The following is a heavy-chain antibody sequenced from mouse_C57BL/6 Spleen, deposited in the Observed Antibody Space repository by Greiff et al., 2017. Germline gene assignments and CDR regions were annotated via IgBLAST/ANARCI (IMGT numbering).Heavy chain of an antibody. CDR3: ARDEGDSWFAY. V-gene: IGHV5-4*01. D-gene: IGHD3-3*01. CDR1: GFTFSSYA. J-gene: IGHJ3*01. CDR2: ISDGGSYT. Sequence: EVQLVESGGGLVKPGGSLKLSCAASGFTFSSYAMSWVRQTPEKRLEWVATISDGGSYTYYPDNVKGRFTISRDNAKNNLYLQMSHLKSEDTAMYYCARDEGDSWFAYWGQGTLVAVSA.